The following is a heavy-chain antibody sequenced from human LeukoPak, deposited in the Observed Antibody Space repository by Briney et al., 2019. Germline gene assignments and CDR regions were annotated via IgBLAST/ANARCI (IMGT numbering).Heavy chain of an antibody. Sequence: ASVKVSCKASGYTFTSYAMHWVRQAPGQRLEWMGWINAGNGDTKYSQKFQGRVTITRDTSASTAYMELSSLRSEDTAVYYCARGCLWYSSSCFDPWGQGTLVTVSS. CDR3: ARGCLWYSSSCFDP. D-gene: IGHD6-13*01. V-gene: IGHV1-3*01. CDR2: INAGNGDT. J-gene: IGHJ5*02. CDR1: GYTFTSYA.